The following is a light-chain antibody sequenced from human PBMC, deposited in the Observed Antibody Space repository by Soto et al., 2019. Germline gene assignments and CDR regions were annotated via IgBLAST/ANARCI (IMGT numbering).Light chain of an antibody. J-gene: IGKJ2*02. Sequence: DIQMTQSPSTLSASVGDRVTITSRASQSISSWLAWYQQKPGEAPKLLIYDASSLESGVPSRFSGSGSGTEFTLTVSSLQPDDFATYYCQQYNSYSCTFGQGTKLEIK. CDR3: QQYNSYSCT. CDR2: DAS. V-gene: IGKV1-5*01. CDR1: QSISSW.